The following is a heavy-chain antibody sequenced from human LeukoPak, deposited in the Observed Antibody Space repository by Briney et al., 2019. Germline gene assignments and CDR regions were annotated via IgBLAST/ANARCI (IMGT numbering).Heavy chain of an antibody. CDR3: ARDYTIVGATTFDY. V-gene: IGHV1-18*01. Sequence: ASVKVSCKASGYTFTSYGTSWVRQAPGQGLEWMGWISAYNGNTNYAQKLQGRVTMTTDTSTSTAYMELRSLRSDDTAVYYCARDYTIVGATTFDYWGQGTLVTVSS. CDR1: GYTFTSYG. D-gene: IGHD1-26*01. J-gene: IGHJ4*02. CDR2: ISAYNGNT.